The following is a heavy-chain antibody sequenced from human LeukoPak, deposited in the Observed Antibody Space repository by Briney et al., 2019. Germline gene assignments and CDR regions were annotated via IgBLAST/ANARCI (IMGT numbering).Heavy chain of an antibody. D-gene: IGHD3-22*01. Sequence: SETLSLTCTVSGGSISSYYWSWIRQPPGKGLEWIGYIYYSGSTNYNPSLKSRVTISVDTSKNQFSLKLSSVTAEDTAVYYCARAPYYYDSSGYHRFDYWGQGTLVTVSS. V-gene: IGHV4-59*01. J-gene: IGHJ4*02. CDR3: ARAPYYYDSSGYHRFDY. CDR1: GGSISSYY. CDR2: IYYSGST.